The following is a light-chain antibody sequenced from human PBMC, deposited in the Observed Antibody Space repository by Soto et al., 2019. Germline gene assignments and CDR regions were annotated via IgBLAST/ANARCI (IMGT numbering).Light chain of an antibody. Sequence: VLTQSPVTLSLSPGERATLSCRASQDVGTYVAWYQVRGGQAPRLLISGASKRATGIPDRINGGGSGADFILTINSLESGDSAVYFCQQGGNSPVTFGQGTRVEIK. J-gene: IGKJ5*01. CDR3: QQGGNSPVT. CDR1: QDVGTY. CDR2: GAS. V-gene: IGKV3D-11*01.